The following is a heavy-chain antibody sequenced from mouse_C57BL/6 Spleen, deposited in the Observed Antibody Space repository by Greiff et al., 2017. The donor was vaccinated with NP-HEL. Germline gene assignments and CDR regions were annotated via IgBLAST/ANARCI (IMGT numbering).Heavy chain of an antibody. CDR2: IIPKNGDT. J-gene: IGHJ2*01. V-gene: IGHV1-53*01. CDR1: GYTFTSYW. Sequence: QVQLQQPGTELVKPGASVKLSCKASGYTFTSYWMHWVKQRPGQGLEWIGNIIPKNGDTNYNEKFKIKATLTVDKSSSTAYMQLSSLTSEDSAVYYCARSGLRQAGDYWGQSTTLTVSS. D-gene: IGHD2-4*01. CDR3: ARSGLRQAGDY.